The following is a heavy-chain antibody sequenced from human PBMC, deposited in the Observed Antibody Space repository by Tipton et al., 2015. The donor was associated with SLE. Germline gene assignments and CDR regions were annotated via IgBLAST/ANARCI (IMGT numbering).Heavy chain of an antibody. Sequence: LRLSCAVYGGSFSGYYWSWIRQPPGKGLEWIGEINHSGSTNYNPSLKSRVTISVDTSKNQFSLKLSSVTAADTAVYYRASSVDTAMATGYWGQGTLVTVSS. CDR2: INHSGST. CDR3: ASSVDTAMATGY. J-gene: IGHJ4*02. CDR1: GGSFSGYY. V-gene: IGHV4-34*01. D-gene: IGHD5-18*01.